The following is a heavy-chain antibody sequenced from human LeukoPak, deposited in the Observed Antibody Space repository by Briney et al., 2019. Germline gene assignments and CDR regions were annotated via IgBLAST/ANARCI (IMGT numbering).Heavy chain of an antibody. CDR2: IIPILGIA. J-gene: IGHJ4*02. V-gene: IGHV1-69*04. Sequence: GASVKVSCKASGGTFSSYAISWVRQAPGQGLEWMGRIIPILGIANYAQKFQGRVTITAGKSTSTAYMELSSLRSEDTAVYYCARGDSSGPDGAFWGQGTLVTVSS. CDR1: GGTFSSYA. D-gene: IGHD3-22*01. CDR3: ARGDSSGPDGAF.